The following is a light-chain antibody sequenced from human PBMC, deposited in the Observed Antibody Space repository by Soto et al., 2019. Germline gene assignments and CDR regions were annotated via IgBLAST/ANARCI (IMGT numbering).Light chain of an antibody. V-gene: IGKV3-20*01. CDR3: EQYDSSPLVT. CDR2: GAS. CDR1: QSVSSSY. J-gene: IGKJ5*01. Sequence: EIVLTQSPGTLSLSPGERATLSCRASQSVSSSYLAWYQQKPGQAPRLLIYGASSRATGIPGRFSGSGSWTDFTPTISALEPKDFAMYYCEQYDSSPLVTFGQGTRLDIK.